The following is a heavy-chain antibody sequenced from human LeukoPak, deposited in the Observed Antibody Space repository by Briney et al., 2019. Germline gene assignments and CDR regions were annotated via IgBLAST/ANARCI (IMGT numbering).Heavy chain of an antibody. D-gene: IGHD3-3*01. Sequence: LVKVSCKASGGTFSSYTISWVRQAPGQGLEWMGRIIPILGIANYAQKFQGRVTITADKSTSTAYMELSSLRSEDTAVYYCARGSITIFGVVIHAFDIWGQGTMVTVSS. J-gene: IGHJ3*02. CDR1: GGTFSSYT. CDR2: IIPILGIA. V-gene: IGHV1-69*02. CDR3: ARGSITIFGVVIHAFDI.